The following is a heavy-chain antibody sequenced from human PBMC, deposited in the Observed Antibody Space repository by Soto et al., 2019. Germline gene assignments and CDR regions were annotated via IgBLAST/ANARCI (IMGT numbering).Heavy chain of an antibody. V-gene: IGHV3-7*01. J-gene: IGHJ4*02. CDR3: ARDLRQDDYYGSGSYYGL. D-gene: IGHD3-10*01. Sequence: EVQLVESGGGLVQPGGSLRLSCAASGFTFSSYWMSWVRQAPGKGLEWVANIKQDGSEKYYVDSVKGRFTISRDNAKDPLYLQMNSLRAEDTAVYYCARDLRQDDYYGSGSYYGLWGQGTLVTVSS. CDR2: IKQDGSEK. CDR1: GFTFSSYW.